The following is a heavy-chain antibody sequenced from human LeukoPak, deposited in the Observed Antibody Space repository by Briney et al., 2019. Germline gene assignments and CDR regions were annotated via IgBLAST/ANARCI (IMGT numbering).Heavy chain of an antibody. Sequence: ASVKVSCKASGYTFTSYDINWVRQATGQGLEWMGWMNPNSGNTGYAQKFQGRVTITRNTSTSTAYMELSSLRSEDTAVYYCARRQLLRAQNPWGQGTLVTVSS. V-gene: IGHV1-8*03. CDR3: ARRQLLRAQNP. D-gene: IGHD2-2*01. CDR1: GYTFTSYD. J-gene: IGHJ5*02. CDR2: MNPNSGNT.